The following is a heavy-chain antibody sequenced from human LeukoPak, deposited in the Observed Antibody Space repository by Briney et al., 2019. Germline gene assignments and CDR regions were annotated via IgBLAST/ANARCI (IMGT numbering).Heavy chain of an antibody. CDR3: ARGFPPRRQYDSSGYYSYYFDY. Sequence: ASVKVSCKASGYTFTSYYMHWVRQAPGQGLEWMGWISAYNGNTHSAQKLQGRVTMTTDTSTSTAYMELRSLRSDDTAVYYCARGFPPRRQYDSSGYYSYYFDYWGQGTLVTVSS. CDR1: GYTFTSYY. D-gene: IGHD3-22*01. J-gene: IGHJ4*02. V-gene: IGHV1-18*04. CDR2: ISAYNGNT.